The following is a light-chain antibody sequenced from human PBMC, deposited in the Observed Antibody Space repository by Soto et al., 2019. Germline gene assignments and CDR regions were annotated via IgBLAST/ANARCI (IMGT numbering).Light chain of an antibody. J-gene: IGKJ1*01. V-gene: IGKV1-8*01. Sequence: AIRMTTSPSSFSASTGDRVTITCRASQGISSHLAWYQQKPGRAPKLLIYAASTLQSGVPSRFSGSGSGTDFTFTISCLQSEDFATYYCQQYYNYPRTFGQGTKVDIK. CDR3: QQYYNYPRT. CDR1: QGISSH. CDR2: AAS.